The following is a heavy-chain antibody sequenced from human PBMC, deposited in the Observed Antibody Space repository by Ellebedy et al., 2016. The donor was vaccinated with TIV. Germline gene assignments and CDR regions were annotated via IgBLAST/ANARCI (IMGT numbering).Heavy chain of an antibody. CDR2: ISGSGGST. D-gene: IGHD2-2*01. Sequence: PGGSLRLSCAASGFTFRVNAMTWVRQAPGKGLEWVSAISGSGGSTYYADSVKGRFTISRDNSKNTLYLQMNILRAEDTAVYYCAKVYCSSTSCYLDYYYGMDVWGQGTTVTVSS. CDR1: GFTFRVNA. CDR3: AKVYCSSTSCYLDYYYGMDV. V-gene: IGHV3-23*01. J-gene: IGHJ6*02.